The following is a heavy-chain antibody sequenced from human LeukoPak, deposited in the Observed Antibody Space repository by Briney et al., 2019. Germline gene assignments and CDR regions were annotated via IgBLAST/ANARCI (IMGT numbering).Heavy chain of an antibody. Sequence: ASVKVSCKASGYTFTSYAMHWVRQAPGQRLEWMGWINAGNGNTKYSQKFQGRVTITRDTSASTAYMELSSLRSEDTAVYYSALTEGDRYYYYGMDVWGQGTTVTVSS. CDR3: ALTEGDRYYYYGMDV. CDR2: INAGNGNT. J-gene: IGHJ6*02. V-gene: IGHV1-3*01. D-gene: IGHD2-21*02. CDR1: GYTFTSYA.